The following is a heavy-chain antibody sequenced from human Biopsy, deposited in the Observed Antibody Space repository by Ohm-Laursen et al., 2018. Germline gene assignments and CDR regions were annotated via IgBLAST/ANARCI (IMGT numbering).Heavy chain of an antibody. CDR1: GYSFTSHY. CDR2: INPSGSTP. V-gene: IGHV1-46*01. CDR3: ARNTGWYGGLYYFDY. J-gene: IGHJ4*02. Sequence: ASVKVSCKASGYSFTSHYMHWVRQAPGQGLEWMGQINPSGSTPSYPQIFQGRVTMTRDTSKSTVYMELSSLRSADTAVYFCARNTGWYGGLYYFDYWGQGTLVTVSS. D-gene: IGHD6-19*01.